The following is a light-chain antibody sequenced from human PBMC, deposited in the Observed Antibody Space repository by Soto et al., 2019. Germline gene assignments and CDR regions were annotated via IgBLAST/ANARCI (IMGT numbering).Light chain of an antibody. J-gene: IGLJ2*01. V-gene: IGLV2-14*03. CDR3: SSYTSTNTLV. Sequence: QSVLTQPASVSGSPGQSITISCTGSSSDVGGYNSVSWYQQHPDKAPQLMIFDVSNRPSGISDRFSGSKSGNTASLTISGLQAEDEADYYCSSYTSTNTLVFDGGTKLTVL. CDR2: DVS. CDR1: SSDVGGYNS.